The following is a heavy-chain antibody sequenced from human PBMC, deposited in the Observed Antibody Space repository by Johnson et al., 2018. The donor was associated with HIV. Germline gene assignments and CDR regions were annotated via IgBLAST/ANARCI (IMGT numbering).Heavy chain of an antibody. CDR3: ARDRGIAARPFRYAFDI. V-gene: IGHV3-30*02. J-gene: IGHJ3*02. CDR1: GFTFRSYA. D-gene: IGHD6-6*01. CDR2: IRYDGSNK. Sequence: QVQLVESGGGLVQPGGSLRLSCAASGFTFRSYAMGWVRQAPGEGLEWVAFIRYDGSNKYYADSVKGRFTISRDNSKNTLYLQMNSLRAEDTAVYYCARDRGIAARPFRYAFDIWGQGTMVTVSS.